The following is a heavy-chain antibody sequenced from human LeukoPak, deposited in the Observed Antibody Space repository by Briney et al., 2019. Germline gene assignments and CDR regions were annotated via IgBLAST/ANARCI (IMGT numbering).Heavy chain of an antibody. D-gene: IGHD1-14*01. CDR3: ARADMNRMDV. Sequence: SETLSLTCTVSGASISSYYWSWIRQPPGKGLEWIGYIYYSGSTNYNPSLKSRVTISVATSKNQFSLKLNSVTAADTAVYYCARADMNRMDVWGQGTTVTVSS. CDR2: IYYSGST. J-gene: IGHJ6*02. V-gene: IGHV4-59*01. CDR1: GASISSYY.